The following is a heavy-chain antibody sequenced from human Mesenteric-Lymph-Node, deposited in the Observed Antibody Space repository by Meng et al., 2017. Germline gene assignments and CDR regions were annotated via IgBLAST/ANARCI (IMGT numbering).Heavy chain of an antibody. Sequence: GAEVKTPGASVQAYCQASGYTFTSYGRSWERQAPGQGLEWMGWISAYNGNTNYAQKLKGRITMTTDTSTSTAYMELRSLRSDDTAVYYCARDWGIFPSDYWGQGTLVTVSS. CDR2: ISAYNGNT. CDR1: GYTFTSYG. J-gene: IGHJ4*02. V-gene: IGHV1-18*01. CDR3: ARDWGIFPSDY. D-gene: IGHD3-16*01.